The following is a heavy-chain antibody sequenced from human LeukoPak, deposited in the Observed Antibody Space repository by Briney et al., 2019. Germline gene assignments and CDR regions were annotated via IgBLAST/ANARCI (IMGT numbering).Heavy chain of an antibody. CDR3: ASYSSSWYTFDY. Sequence: GASVQVSCKASGYTFTSYYMHSVRQAPGQGLEWMGWINPNSGGTNYAQKFQGRVTMTRDTSISTAYMELSRLRSDDTAVYCCASYSSSWYTFDYWGQGTLVTVSS. V-gene: IGHV1-2*02. CDR1: GYTFTSYY. CDR2: INPNSGGT. J-gene: IGHJ4*02. D-gene: IGHD6-13*01.